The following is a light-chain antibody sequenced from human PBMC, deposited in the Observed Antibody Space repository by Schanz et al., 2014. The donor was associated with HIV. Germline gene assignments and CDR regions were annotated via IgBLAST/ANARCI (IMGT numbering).Light chain of an antibody. CDR3: SSYAGSNNPV. Sequence: QSALTQPASVSGSPGQSIAISCTGTSSDVGGYNYVSWYQQHPNKAPKLIIYDVNNRPSGVSNRFSGSKSGNTASLTISGLQAEDEADYYCSSYAGSNNPVFGGGTKVTVL. V-gene: IGLV2-14*03. J-gene: IGLJ2*01. CDR2: DVN. CDR1: SSDVGGYNY.